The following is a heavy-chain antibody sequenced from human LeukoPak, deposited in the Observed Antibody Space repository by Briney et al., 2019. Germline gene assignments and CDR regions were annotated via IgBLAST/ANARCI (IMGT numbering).Heavy chain of an antibody. CDR3: ARGVRASGYRACVY. J-gene: IGHJ4*02. CDR1: GGSISSGGYY. D-gene: IGHD1-1*01. V-gene: IGHV4-31*03. CDR2: IYYSGST. Sequence: PSETLSLTCTVSGGSISSGGYYWSWIRQHPGKGLEWIGYIYYSGSTYYNPSLKSRVTISVDTSKNQFSLKLSSVTAADTAVYYCARGVRASGYRACVYWGQGTLVTVSS.